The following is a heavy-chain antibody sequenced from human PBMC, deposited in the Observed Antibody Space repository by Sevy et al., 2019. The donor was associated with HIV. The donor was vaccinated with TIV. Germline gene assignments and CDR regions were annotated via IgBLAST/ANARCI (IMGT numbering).Heavy chain of an antibody. D-gene: IGHD6-13*01. CDR3: VGGASMPAAGNFAY. CDR1: GFIFSTYG. Sequence: GGSLRLSWAASGFIFSTYGMHWVRQAPGKGLEWVALIWYDGSRQYYADSVQGRFTVSRDNSKDSLDLQINSLRAKDTAVYYCVGGASMPAAGNFAYWGQGTLVTVSS. J-gene: IGHJ4*02. CDR2: IWYDGSRQ. V-gene: IGHV3-30*02.